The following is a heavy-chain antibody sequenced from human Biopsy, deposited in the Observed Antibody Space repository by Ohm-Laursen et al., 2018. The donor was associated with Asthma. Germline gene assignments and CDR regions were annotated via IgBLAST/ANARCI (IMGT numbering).Heavy chain of an antibody. CDR2: IYYSGTT. Sequence: GTLSLTRSVSGGSISNSNYYWGWIRQPPGKGLEWIGSIYYSGTTYYNPSLESRVTVSADTSKNQFSLKLTSVTAADTAVYYCVRGSSSWHHGPFHYYYGLDVWGQGTTATVSS. J-gene: IGHJ6*02. CDR1: GGSISNSNYY. CDR3: VRGSSSWHHGPFHYYYGLDV. D-gene: IGHD6-13*01. V-gene: IGHV4-39*01.